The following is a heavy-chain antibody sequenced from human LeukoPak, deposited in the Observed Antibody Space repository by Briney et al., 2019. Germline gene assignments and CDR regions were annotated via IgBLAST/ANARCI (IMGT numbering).Heavy chain of an antibody. CDR2: IIPIFGTA. D-gene: IGHD3-22*01. CDR1: GGTCSSYA. CDR3: ATRNYYDSSGYYPNFDY. Sequence: SVKVSCKASGGTCSSYAISWVRQAPGQGLEWMGGIIPIFGTANYAQKFQGRVTITADESTSTAYMELRSLRSEDTAVYYCATRNYYDSSGYYPNFDYWGQGTLVTVSS. J-gene: IGHJ4*02. V-gene: IGHV1-69*13.